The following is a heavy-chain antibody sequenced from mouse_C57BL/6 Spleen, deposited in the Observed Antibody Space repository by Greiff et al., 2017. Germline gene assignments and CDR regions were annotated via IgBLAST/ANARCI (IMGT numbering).Heavy chain of an antibody. V-gene: IGHV3-6*01. J-gene: IGHJ2*01. D-gene: IGHD4-1*01. CDR1: GYSITSGYY. Sequence: DVQLQESGPGLVKPSQSLSLTCSVTGYSITSGYYWNWIRQFPGNKLEWMGYISYDGSNNYNPSLKNRISITRDTSKNQFFLKLNSVTTEDTATYYCARNWDYFDCGGQGTTLTVSS. CDR3: ARNWDYFDC. CDR2: ISYDGSN.